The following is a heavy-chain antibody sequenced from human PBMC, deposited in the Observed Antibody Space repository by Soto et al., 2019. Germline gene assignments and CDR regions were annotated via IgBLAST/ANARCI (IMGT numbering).Heavy chain of an antibody. Sequence: GGSLRLSCAASGFTFSSYAMSWVRQAPGKGLEWVSAISGSGGSTYYADSVKGRFTISRDNSKNTLYLQMNSLRAEDTAVYYCAKVRTDNLSSNWGADSDAFDIWGQGTMVTVSS. V-gene: IGHV3-23*01. CDR3: AKVRTDNLSSNWGADSDAFDI. CDR2: ISGSGGST. D-gene: IGHD7-27*01. CDR1: GFTFSSYA. J-gene: IGHJ3*02.